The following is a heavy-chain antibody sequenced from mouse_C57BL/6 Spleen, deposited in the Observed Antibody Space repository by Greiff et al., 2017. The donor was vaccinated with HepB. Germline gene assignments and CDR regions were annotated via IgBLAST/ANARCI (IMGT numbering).Heavy chain of an antibody. D-gene: IGHD2-10*02. CDR3: ATLGLFDY. Sequence: EVKLQESGPELVKPGASVKISCKASGYSFTGYYMNWVKQSPEKSLEWIGEINPSTGGTTYNQKFKAKATLTVDKSSSTAYMQLKSLTSEDSAVYYCATLGLFDYWGQGTTLTVSS. J-gene: IGHJ2*01. V-gene: IGHV1-42*01. CDR2: INPSTGGT. CDR1: GYSFTGYY.